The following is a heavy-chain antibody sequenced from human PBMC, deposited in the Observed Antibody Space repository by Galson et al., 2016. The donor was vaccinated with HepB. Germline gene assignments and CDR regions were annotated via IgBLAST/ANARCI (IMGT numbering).Heavy chain of an antibody. Sequence: TLSLTCVVSGDSMSSGDYSWTWMRLPPGKHLEWIGHFSSTGNTYYGPSFKSRVTMSLDRSKNQFSLHLNSVIAADTAVYYCARGPRLLRAFGDSVSYFYHWGQGIQVAVSS. V-gene: IGHV4-30-2*01. CDR3: ARGPRLLRAFGDSVSYFYH. D-gene: IGHD2-21*01. CDR2: FSSTGNT. J-gene: IGHJ4*02. CDR1: GDSMSSGDYS.